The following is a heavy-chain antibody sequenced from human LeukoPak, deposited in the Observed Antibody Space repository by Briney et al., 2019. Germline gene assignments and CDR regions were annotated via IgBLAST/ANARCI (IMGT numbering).Heavy chain of an antibody. V-gene: IGHV3-21*01. Sequence: KSGGSLRLSCAASGFTFYTYSMNWVRQAPGKGLEWVSSISSSGTYTYYADSVKGRFTISRDNAKNSLYLQMNSLRVEDTAVYYCAKVAKYYYGSETYYFFEHWGQGTPVTASS. CDR3: AKVAKYYYGSETYYFFEH. CDR2: ISSSGTYT. CDR1: GFTFYTYS. D-gene: IGHD3-10*01. J-gene: IGHJ4*02.